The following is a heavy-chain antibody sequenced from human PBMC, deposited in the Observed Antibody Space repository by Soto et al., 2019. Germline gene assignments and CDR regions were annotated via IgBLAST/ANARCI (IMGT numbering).Heavy chain of an antibody. D-gene: IGHD3-22*01. CDR2: ISGSGGST. CDR3: AEDHYYYDSSGSPFAY. Sequence: EVQLLESGGGLVQPGGSLRLSCAASGFTFSSYAMSWVRQAPGKGLEWVSAISGSGGSTYYADSVKGRFTISRDNSKNTLYLQMTGLRAEDTAVYYCAEDHYYYDSSGSPFAYWGQGTLVTVCS. CDR1: GFTFSSYA. V-gene: IGHV3-23*01. J-gene: IGHJ4*02.